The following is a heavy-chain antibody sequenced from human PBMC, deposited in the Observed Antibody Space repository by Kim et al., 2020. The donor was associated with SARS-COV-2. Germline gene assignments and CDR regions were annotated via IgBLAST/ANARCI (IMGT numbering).Heavy chain of an antibody. CDR1: GFTFSSYA. V-gene: IGHV3-23*01. D-gene: IGHD5-18*01. J-gene: IGHJ4*02. Sequence: GGSLRLSCVASGFTFSSYAMTWVRHAPGKGLEWVSDISGSGTTTYYADSVKGRFIISRDNSKNTLFLQMNSLRAEDTALYYCAKNRGGYSTEDFWGQGTLVTVSS. CDR2: ISGSGTTT. CDR3: AKNRGGYSTEDF.